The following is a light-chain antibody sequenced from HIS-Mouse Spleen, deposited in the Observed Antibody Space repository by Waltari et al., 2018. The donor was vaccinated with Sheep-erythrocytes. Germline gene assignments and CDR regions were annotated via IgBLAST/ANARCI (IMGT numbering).Light chain of an antibody. CDR1: SSDVGSYNL. V-gene: IGLV2-23*01. CDR2: EGS. J-gene: IGLJ3*02. Sequence: QSALTQPASVSGSPGQSITISCPGTSSDVGSYNLFSWYQQHPGKAPKLMIYEGSKRPSGVSNRFSGSKSGNTASLTISGLQAEDEADYYCCSYAGSSTPRVFGGGTKLTVL. CDR3: CSYAGSSTPRV.